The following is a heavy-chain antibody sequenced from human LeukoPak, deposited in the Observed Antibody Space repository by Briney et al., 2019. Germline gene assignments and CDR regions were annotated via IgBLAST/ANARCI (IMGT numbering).Heavy chain of an antibody. CDR2: FDPEDGET. V-gene: IGHV1-24*01. Sequence: ASVKVSCKVSGYTLTELSMHWVRQAPGKGLEWMGGFDPEDGETIYAQKFQGRVTMTEDTSTDTAYMELSSLRSEDTAVYYCATDFGGAMVWGVIRSYYYYGMDVWGQGTTVTVSS. CDR1: GYTLTELS. CDR3: ATDFGGAMVWGVIRSYYYYGMDV. D-gene: IGHD3-10*01. J-gene: IGHJ6*02.